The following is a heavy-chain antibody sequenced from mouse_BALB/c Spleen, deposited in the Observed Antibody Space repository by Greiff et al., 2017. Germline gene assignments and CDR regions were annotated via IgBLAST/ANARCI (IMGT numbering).Heavy chain of an antibody. CDR1: GYTFTDYN. Sequence: EVQVVESGPELVKPGASVKISCKASGYTFTDYNMHWVKQSHGKSLEWIGYIYPYNGGTGYNQKFKSKATLTVDNSSSTAYMELRSLTSEDSAVYYCASDYYYGSSYVGAMDYWGQGTSVTVSS. J-gene: IGHJ4*01. CDR3: ASDYYYGSSYVGAMDY. CDR2: IYPYNGGT. D-gene: IGHD1-1*01. V-gene: IGHV1S29*02.